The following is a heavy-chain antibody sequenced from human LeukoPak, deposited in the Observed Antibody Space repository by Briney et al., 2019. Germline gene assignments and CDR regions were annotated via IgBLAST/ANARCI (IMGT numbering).Heavy chain of an antibody. CDR3: ARLELDSSSWYYYYYMDV. Sequence: GGSLRLSCAASGFTFSSHAMNWVRQAPGKGLEWVSGINWNGGSTGYADSVKGRFTISRDNAKNSLYLQMNSLRAEDTALYYCARLELDSSSWYYYYYMDVWGKGTTVTVS. D-gene: IGHD6-13*01. CDR1: GFTFSSHA. CDR2: INWNGGST. V-gene: IGHV3-20*04. J-gene: IGHJ6*03.